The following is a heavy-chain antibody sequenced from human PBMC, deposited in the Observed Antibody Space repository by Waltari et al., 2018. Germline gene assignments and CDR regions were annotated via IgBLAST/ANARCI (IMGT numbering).Heavy chain of an antibody. D-gene: IGHD2-15*01. Sequence: QVQLVESGGGVVQPGGSLRLSCAASGFTFSSYGMHWVRQAPGKGLEWVAFIRYDGSNKYYADAVKGRVTISRDNSKNTLYLQMNSLRAEDTAVYYCAKDDCSGGSCYSSSGDYWGQGTLVTVSS. CDR2: IRYDGSNK. CDR1: GFTFSSYG. V-gene: IGHV3-30*02. CDR3: AKDDCSGGSCYSSSGDY. J-gene: IGHJ4*02.